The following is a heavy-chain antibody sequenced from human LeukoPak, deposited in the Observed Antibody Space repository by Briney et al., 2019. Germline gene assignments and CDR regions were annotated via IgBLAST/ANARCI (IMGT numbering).Heavy chain of an antibody. Sequence: PGGSLRLSCAASGFTFSNYGMHWVRQAPGKGLEWLAFMRYDGSNTHYADSVKGRFSISRDNSKNTLYLQVNSLRADDTAVYYCANSGLNRFEYWGQGALVTVSS. J-gene: IGHJ4*02. D-gene: IGHD2-15*01. CDR3: ANSGLNRFEY. CDR1: GFTFSNYG. V-gene: IGHV3-30*02. CDR2: MRYDGSNT.